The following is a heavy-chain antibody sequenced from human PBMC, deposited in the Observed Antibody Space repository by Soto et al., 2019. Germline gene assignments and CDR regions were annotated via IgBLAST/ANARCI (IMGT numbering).Heavy chain of an antibody. CDR2: IYPGDSDT. CDR3: ARLVVVPAASPHYYYYGMDV. CDR1: GYSFTSYW. Sequence: GESLKISCKGSGYSFTSYWIGWVRQMPGKGLEWMGIIYPGDSDTNYSPSFQGHVTISADKSISTAYLQWSSLKASDTAMYYCARLVVVPAASPHYYYYGMDVWGQGTTVTVSS. D-gene: IGHD2-2*01. J-gene: IGHJ6*02. V-gene: IGHV5-51*01.